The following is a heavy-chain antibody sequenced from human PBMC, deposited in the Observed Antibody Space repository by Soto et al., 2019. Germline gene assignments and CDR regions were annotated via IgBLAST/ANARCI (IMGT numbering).Heavy chain of an antibody. V-gene: IGHV3-30-3*01. D-gene: IGHD6-13*01. J-gene: IGHJ4*02. CDR3: ASLSIAAAGYPYDY. CDR2: ISYDGSNK. CDR1: GFTFSSYA. Sequence: GGSLRLSCAASGFTFSSYAMHWVRQAPGKGLEWVAVISYDGSNKYYADSVKGRFTISRDNSKNTLYLQMNSLRAEDTAVYYCASLSIAAAGYPYDYWGQGTLVTVSS.